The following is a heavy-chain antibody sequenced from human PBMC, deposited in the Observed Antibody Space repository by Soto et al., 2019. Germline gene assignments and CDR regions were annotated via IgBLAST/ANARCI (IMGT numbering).Heavy chain of an antibody. V-gene: IGHV4-59*01. D-gene: IGHD2-2*02. Sequence: SETLSLTCTVSGGSISSYYWSWIRQPPGEGLEWIGYIYYSGSTNYNPSLKSRVTISVDTSKNQFSLKLSSVTAADTAVYYCARDSIVPAAIPVDYYYGMDVWGQGTTVTVSS. CDR1: GGSISSYY. CDR3: ARDSIVPAAIPVDYYYGMDV. CDR2: IYYSGST. J-gene: IGHJ6*02.